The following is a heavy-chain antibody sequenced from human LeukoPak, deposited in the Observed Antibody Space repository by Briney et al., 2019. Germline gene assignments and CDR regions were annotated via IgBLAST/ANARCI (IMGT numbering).Heavy chain of an antibody. CDR1: GFTFSNFV. V-gene: IGHV3-23*01. Sequence: GGSLRLSCAASGFTFSNFVISWVRQDPGKWPERVSGISASGGSTYYADSVRGRFTISRDNSKNTLYLQMNSLRAEDTAVYYCAKTRPLDSSSWSHGDYWGQGTLVTVSS. D-gene: IGHD6-13*01. CDR3: AKTRPLDSSSWSHGDY. CDR2: ISASGGST. J-gene: IGHJ4*02.